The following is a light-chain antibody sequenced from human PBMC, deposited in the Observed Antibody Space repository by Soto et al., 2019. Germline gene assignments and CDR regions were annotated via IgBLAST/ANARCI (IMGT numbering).Light chain of an antibody. CDR2: DAS. CDR1: QTITTW. V-gene: IGKV1-5*01. J-gene: IGKJ4*01. CDR3: QQYNTYSLT. Sequence: DIQMTQSPSTLSASVGDRVTITCRASQTITTWLAWLQQKPGKAPELLIYDASTLVSGVPSRFSGSGSGTEFTLTISGLQPDDFATYYCQQYNTYSLTFGGGTKVDIK.